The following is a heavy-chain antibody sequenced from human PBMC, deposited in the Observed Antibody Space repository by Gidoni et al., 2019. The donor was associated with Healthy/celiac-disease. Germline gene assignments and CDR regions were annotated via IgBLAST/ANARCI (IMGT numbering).Heavy chain of an antibody. D-gene: IGHD2-15*01. Sequence: QVQLVESGGGVVQPGRSLRLPWAASGFTFSSYGLHWVRQAPGKGLEWVAVIWYDGSNKYYADSVKGRFTISRDNSKNTLYLQMNSLRAEDTAVYYCARDGGGPGYCSGGSCSDYWGQGTLVTVSS. CDR1: GFTFSSYG. V-gene: IGHV3-33*01. J-gene: IGHJ4*02. CDR2: IWYDGSNK. CDR3: ARDGGGPGYCSGGSCSDY.